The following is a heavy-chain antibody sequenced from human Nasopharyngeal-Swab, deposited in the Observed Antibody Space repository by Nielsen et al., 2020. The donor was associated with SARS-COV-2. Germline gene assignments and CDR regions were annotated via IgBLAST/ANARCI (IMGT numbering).Heavy chain of an antibody. CDR1: GFSFSTYG. CDR2: VWNDGSNE. Sequence: GESLKISCAASGFSFSTYGMHWVRQAPGKGLEWVAVVWNDGSNEFYADSVKGRFTISRDNSKNTLYLQMNSLRAEDTAVYYCVKHQGSSSDQWGQGTLVTVSS. V-gene: IGHV3-33*06. CDR3: VKHQGSSSDQ. J-gene: IGHJ4*02.